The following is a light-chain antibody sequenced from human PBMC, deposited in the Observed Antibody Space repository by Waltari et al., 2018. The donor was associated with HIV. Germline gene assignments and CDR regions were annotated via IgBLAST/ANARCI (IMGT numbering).Light chain of an antibody. V-gene: IGLV3-25*03. Sequence: SYDLTQPPSVSVSPGQPARIPSTGSGLGQQHAYWYQQKPGQAPKLVIRKDTERPSGTPERFSGSSSGTTVTLTISGVQAEDEADYYCQAADTGGFYDVIFGGGTKLTVL. CDR1: GLGQQH. CDR3: QAADTGGFYDVI. CDR2: KDT. J-gene: IGLJ2*01.